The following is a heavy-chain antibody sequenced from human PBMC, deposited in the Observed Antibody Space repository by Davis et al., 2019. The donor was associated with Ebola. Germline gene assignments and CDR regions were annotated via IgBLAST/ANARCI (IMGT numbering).Heavy chain of an antibody. CDR2: ISNDGGST. Sequence: GESLKISCSASGFIFSDYAMHWVRQAPGKGLEYVSIISNDGGSTFYADSVKGRFVISRDNAKDRLYLQMSSLRDEDTAVYYCARLQWLVRGANWFDPWGQGTLVTVSS. CDR3: ARLQWLVRGANWFDP. CDR1: GFIFSDYA. J-gene: IGHJ5*02. V-gene: IGHV3-64D*06. D-gene: IGHD6-19*01.